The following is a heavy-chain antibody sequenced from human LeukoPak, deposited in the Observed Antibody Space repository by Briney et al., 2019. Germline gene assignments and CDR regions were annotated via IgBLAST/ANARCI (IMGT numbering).Heavy chain of an antibody. CDR3: ARVRDYLFDY. CDR1: GYTFTSHG. Sequence: ASVKVSCKAPGYTFTSHGISWVRQAPGQGLEWMGWIRPSTGDTDYALNLQGRVTLTTDTSTSTAYMELRSLRSDDTAVYYCARVRDYLFDYWGQGTLVTVSS. V-gene: IGHV1-18*01. D-gene: IGHD2/OR15-2a*01. J-gene: IGHJ4*02. CDR2: IRPSTGDT.